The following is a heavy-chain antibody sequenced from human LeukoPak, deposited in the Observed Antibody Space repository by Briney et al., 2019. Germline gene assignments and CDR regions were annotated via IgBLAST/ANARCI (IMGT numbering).Heavy chain of an antibody. CDR2: MNPNSGNT. D-gene: IGHD3-10*01. Sequence: ASVKVSCKASGYTFTSYDINWVRQATGQGLEWMGWMNPNSGNTGYAQKFQGRVTMTRNTSISTAYMELSSLRSEDTAVYYCVRGLLWFGESFPPWGQGTLVTVSS. V-gene: IGHV1-8*01. CDR3: VRGLLWFGESFPP. J-gene: IGHJ5*02. CDR1: GYTFTSYD.